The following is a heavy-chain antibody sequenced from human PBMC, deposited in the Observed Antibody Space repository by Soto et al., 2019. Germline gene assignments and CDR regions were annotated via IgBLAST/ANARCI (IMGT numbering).Heavy chain of an antibody. CDR2: IWYDGSNK. J-gene: IGHJ6*02. V-gene: IGHV3-33*01. CDR1: GFTFSSYG. D-gene: IGHD3-10*01. CDR3: ARDLFKRFGELLSGGPPLYGMDV. Sequence: GGSLRLSCAASGFTFSSYGMHWVRQAPGKGLEWVAVIWYDGSNKYYADSVKGRFTISRDNSKNTLYLQMNSLRAEDTAVYYCARDLFKRFGELLSGGPPLYGMDVWGQGTTVTVSS.